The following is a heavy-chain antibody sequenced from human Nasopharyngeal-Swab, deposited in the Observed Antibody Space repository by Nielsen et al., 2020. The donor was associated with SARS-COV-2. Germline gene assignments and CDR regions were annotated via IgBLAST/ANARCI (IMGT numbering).Heavy chain of an antibody. J-gene: IGHJ4*02. V-gene: IGHV1-8*01. Sequence: ASVKVSCKASGYTFTTYDVNWVRQATGQGLVWMGWMNPSSGNTVYAQKFQGRVTMTRNTSISTAYMELSGLRSDDTAVYYCARLFHYYDSSGYLYWGQGTLVTVSS. CDR1: GYTFTTYD. CDR3: ARLFHYYDSSGYLY. CDR2: MNPSSGNT. D-gene: IGHD3-22*01.